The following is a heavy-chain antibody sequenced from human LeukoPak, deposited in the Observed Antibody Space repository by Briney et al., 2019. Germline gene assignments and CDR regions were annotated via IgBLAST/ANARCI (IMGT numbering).Heavy chain of an antibody. V-gene: IGHV3-74*01. Sequence: GGSLRLSFAPPGFTFSTYSMHWGRQAPGKGLVWVSRITGDGSSTSYADSVKGRFAVSRDNAKNTVYLQMDSLRAEDTAVYYCATERSLGYWGQGTLVTVSS. J-gene: IGHJ4*02. CDR3: ATERSLGY. CDR1: GFTFSTYS. CDR2: ITGDGSST. D-gene: IGHD6-13*01.